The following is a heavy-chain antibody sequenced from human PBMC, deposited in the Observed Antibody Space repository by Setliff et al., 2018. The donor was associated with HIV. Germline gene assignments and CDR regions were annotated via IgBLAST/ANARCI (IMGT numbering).Heavy chain of an antibody. CDR3: ARRSAKSSFLYFDY. V-gene: IGHV4-59*08. J-gene: IGHJ4*02. D-gene: IGHD3-16*02. CDR1: GDSINGYY. CDR2: IYSSGTT. Sequence: PSETLSLTCTVSGDSINGYYWSWFRHPPGRGLEWIGYIYSSGTTKYNPSLKSRVTILVDTPKNQFSLRLSSVTAADTAVYYCARRSAKSSFLYFDYWGQGTLVTVSS.